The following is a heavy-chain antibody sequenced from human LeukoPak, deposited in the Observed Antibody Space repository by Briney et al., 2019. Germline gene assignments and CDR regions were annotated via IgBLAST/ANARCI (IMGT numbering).Heavy chain of an antibody. D-gene: IGHD6-19*01. J-gene: IGHJ4*02. CDR2: INPNSGGT. V-gene: IGHV1-2*02. Sequence: ASVKVSCKASGYTFTGYYMHWVRQAPGQGLEWMGWINPNSGGTNYAQKFQGRVTMTRDTSISTAYMELSRLRSDDTAVYYCARDEREGSGSGWTNRIDYWGQGTLVTVSS. CDR1: GYTFTGYY. CDR3: ARDEREGSGSGWTNRIDY.